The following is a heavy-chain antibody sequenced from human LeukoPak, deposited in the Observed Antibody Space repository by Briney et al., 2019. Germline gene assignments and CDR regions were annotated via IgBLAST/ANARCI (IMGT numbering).Heavy chain of an antibody. CDR2: ISGSGGTT. D-gene: IGHD5-12*01. Sequence: GGSLRLSCAGSGFAFSSYTMNWVRQAPGKGLEWVSSISGSGGTTYYADSVKGRFTISRDNSENTLYLQTNSLRAEDTAVYYCAKGSSTSGFSWGQGTLITVSS. V-gene: IGHV3-23*01. CDR3: AKGSSTSGFS. J-gene: IGHJ5*02. CDR1: GFAFSSYT.